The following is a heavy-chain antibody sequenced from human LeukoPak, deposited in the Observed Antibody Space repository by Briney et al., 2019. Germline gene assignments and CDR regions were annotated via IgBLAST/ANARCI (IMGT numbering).Heavy chain of an antibody. D-gene: IGHD2-15*01. V-gene: IGHV3-53*01. CDR1: GFTVSSNS. CDR3: ARRAGQYSHPYDY. CDR2: FYSGGNT. J-gene: IGHJ4*02. Sequence: GGSLRLSCTVSGFTVSSNSMSWVRQAPGKGLEWVSFFYSGGNTHYSDSVKGRFTISRDNYKNTLYLQMNSLRADDTAVYYCARRAGQYSHPYDYWGQGTLVTVSS.